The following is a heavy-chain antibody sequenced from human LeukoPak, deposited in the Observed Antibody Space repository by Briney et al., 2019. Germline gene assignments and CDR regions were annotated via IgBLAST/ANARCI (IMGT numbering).Heavy chain of an antibody. Sequence: SGGSLRLSCAASGFTFSSYAMSWVRQAPGKGLEWVSAISGSGGSTYYADSVKGRFTISRDNSKNTLYLQMNSLRAEDTAVYYCAKVMITLVTPYYYGMDVWGQGTTVTVSS. CDR1: GFTFSSYA. V-gene: IGHV3-23*01. J-gene: IGHJ6*02. CDR2: ISGSGGST. CDR3: AKVMITLVTPYYYGMDV. D-gene: IGHD3-9*01.